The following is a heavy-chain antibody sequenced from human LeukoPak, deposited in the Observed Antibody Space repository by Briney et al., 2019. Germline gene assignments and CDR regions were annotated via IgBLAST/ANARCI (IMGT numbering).Heavy chain of an antibody. J-gene: IGHJ4*02. CDR1: GFTFSSYW. V-gene: IGHV3-30*02. Sequence: TGGSPRLSCAASGFTFSSYWMHWVRQAPGKGLEWVAFIRFDGRTKYLADSVKGRFTISRDNSKNTLYVQMNSLRPEDTAVYYCAKDTSRGWFGGCLDSWGQGTLVTVSS. CDR2: IRFDGRTK. CDR3: AKDTSRGWFGGCLDS. D-gene: IGHD6-19*01.